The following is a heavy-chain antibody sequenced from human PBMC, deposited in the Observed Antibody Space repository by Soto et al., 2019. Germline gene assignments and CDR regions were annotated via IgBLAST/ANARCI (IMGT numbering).Heavy chain of an antibody. CDR1: GFTFSSYA. CDR2: ISGSGGST. D-gene: IGHD6-13*01. J-gene: IGHJ5*02. V-gene: IGHV3-23*01. Sequence: PGGSLRLSCAASGFTFSSYAMSWVRQAPGKGLEWVSAISGSGGSTYYADSVKGRSTISRDNSKNTLYLQMNSLRAEDTAVYYCARGKQQLVDWFDPWGQGTLVTVSS. CDR3: ARGKQQLVDWFDP.